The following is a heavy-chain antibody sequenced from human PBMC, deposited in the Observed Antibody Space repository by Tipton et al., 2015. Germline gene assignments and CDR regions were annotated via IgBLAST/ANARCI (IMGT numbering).Heavy chain of an antibody. Sequence: GLVKPSETLTLSCTVSGGSISENYWSWIRQPPGKGLEWIGYIYYSGSTKYSGSTNYDPSLNSRVTISVDTPKNQFSLKLSSLTAADTAVYYCARASIIQGYYHDSSRYYLFNSWGQGTLVTVSS. CDR2: IYYSGSTKYSGST. D-gene: IGHD3-22*01. J-gene: IGHJ1*01. CDR1: GGSISENY. V-gene: IGHV4-59*01. CDR3: ARASIIQGYYHDSSRYYLFNS.